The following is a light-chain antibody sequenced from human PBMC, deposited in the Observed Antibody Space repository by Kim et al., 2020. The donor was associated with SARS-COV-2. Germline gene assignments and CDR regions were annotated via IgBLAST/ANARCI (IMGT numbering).Light chain of an antibody. J-gene: IGKJ1*01. CDR1: QSVGSQ. V-gene: IGKV3-11*01. Sequence: LSPGERATLSCRASQSVGSQLAWYQQTPGQAPRLLMYDVSNRATGIPDRFSGSGSGTDFTLTISSLEPEDFALYYCQQRYSWPVTFGQGTKVDIK. CDR3: QQRYSWPVT. CDR2: DVS.